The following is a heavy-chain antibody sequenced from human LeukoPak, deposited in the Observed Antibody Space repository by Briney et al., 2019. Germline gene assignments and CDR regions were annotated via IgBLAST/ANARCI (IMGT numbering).Heavy chain of an antibody. V-gene: IGHV4-59*12. CDR2: IFHSGST. CDR1: GGSISNYY. Sequence: SETLSLTCTVSGGSISNYYWSWIRQPPGKGLEWIGNIFHSGSTKYNLSLKSRVTISLDTSKIQFSLKLTSVTAADTAVYYCARVGGGNYYYYGMDVWGQGTTVTVSS. D-gene: IGHD2-15*01. CDR3: ARVGGGNYYYYGMDV. J-gene: IGHJ6*02.